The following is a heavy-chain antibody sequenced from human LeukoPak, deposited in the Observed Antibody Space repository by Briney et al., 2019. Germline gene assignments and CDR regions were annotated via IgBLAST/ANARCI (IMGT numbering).Heavy chain of an antibody. Sequence: GESLKISCKGSGYSFSSYWIGWVRQMPGKGLEWMGIIHPGDSDTRYSPSFQGQVTISADKSITTAYLQWSSLKASDTAIYYCARTMGTSTSSTLDYWGQGTLVTVSS. CDR1: GYSFSSYW. J-gene: IGHJ4*02. V-gene: IGHV5-51*01. CDR3: ARTMGTSTSSTLDY. CDR2: IHPGDSDT. D-gene: IGHD2-2*01.